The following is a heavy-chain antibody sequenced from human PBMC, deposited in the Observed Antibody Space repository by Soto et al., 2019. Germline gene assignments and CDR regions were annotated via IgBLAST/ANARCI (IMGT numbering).Heavy chain of an antibody. D-gene: IGHD3-10*01. CDR3: AKGQGVRGVIDYFDY. CDR1: GFTFSSYA. Sequence: EVQLLESGGGLVQPGGSLRLSCAASGFTFSSYAMSWVRQARGKGLEWVSAISGSGGSTYYADSVKGRFTISRDNSKNTLYLQMNSLRAVDTAIYYCAKGQGVRGVIDYFDYWGQGTLVTVSS. J-gene: IGHJ4*02. V-gene: IGHV3-23*01. CDR2: ISGSGGST.